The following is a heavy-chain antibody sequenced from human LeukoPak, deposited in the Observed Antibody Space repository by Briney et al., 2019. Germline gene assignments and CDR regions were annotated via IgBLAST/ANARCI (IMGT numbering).Heavy chain of an antibody. CDR1: GGSISSGGYS. J-gene: IGHJ4*02. Sequence: SETLSLTCAVSGGSISSGGYSWSWIRQPPGKGLEWIGYIYHSGSTYYNPSLKNRVTISVDRSKNQFSLKLSSVTAADTAVYYCARHSPTTVAYYFDYWGQGTLVTVSS. CDR2: IYHSGST. D-gene: IGHD4-17*01. CDR3: ARHSPTTVAYYFDY. V-gene: IGHV4-30-2*01.